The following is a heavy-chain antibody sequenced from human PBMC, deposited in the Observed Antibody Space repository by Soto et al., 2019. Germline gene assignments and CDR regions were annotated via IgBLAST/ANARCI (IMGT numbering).Heavy chain of an antibody. Sequence: LRLSCAASGFTFSSSAISWVRQAPGKGLEWVSAVSANGQGIYYADSVRGRFTISRDHSKNTVFLHMDSLSAEDTAVYYCAKDRHYPRDYFHYWGQGTLVTVSS. V-gene: IGHV3-23*01. CDR2: VSANGQGI. CDR3: AKDRHYPRDYFHY. D-gene: IGHD3-10*01. J-gene: IGHJ4*02. CDR1: GFTFSSSA.